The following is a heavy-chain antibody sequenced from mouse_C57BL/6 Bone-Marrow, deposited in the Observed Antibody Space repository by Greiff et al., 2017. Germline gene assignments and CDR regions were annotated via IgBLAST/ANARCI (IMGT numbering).Heavy chain of an antibody. J-gene: IGHJ2*01. CDR2: IDPSDSYT. CDR1: GYTFTSYW. V-gene: IGHV1-50*01. CDR3: AREEVHFDY. Sequence: QVQLQQSGAELVKPGASVKLSCKASGYTFTSYWMQWVKQRPGQGLEWIGEIDPSDSYTNYNQKFKGKATLTVDTSSSTAYMQLSSLTSEDSAVYYCAREEVHFDYWGQGTTLTVSS.